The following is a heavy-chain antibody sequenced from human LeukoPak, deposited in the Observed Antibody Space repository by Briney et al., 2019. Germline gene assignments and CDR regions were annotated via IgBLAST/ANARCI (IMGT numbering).Heavy chain of an antibody. V-gene: IGHV4-38-2*01. CDR3: ASGYCSTTSCPHY. CDR1: GYSISSGYY. Sequence: KASETLSLTCAVSGYSISSGYYWGWIRQPPGKGLEWIGSIYHSGSTYYNPSLKSRVTISVDTSKNQFSLKLSSVTAADTAVYYCASGYCSTTSCPHYWGQGTLVTVSS. CDR2: IYHSGST. J-gene: IGHJ4*02. D-gene: IGHD2-2*01.